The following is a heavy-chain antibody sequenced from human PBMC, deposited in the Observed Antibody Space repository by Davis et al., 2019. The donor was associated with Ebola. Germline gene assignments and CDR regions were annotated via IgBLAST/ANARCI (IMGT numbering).Heavy chain of an antibody. CDR1: GYTFTSYG. V-gene: IGHV1-69*06. D-gene: IGHD3-3*01. Sequence: SVKVSCKASGYTFTSYGISWVRQAPGQGLEWMGGIIPIFGTANYAQKFQGRVTITADKSTSTAYMELSSLRSEDTAVYYCARDRQFLEWLLAYWGQGTLVTVSS. CDR2: IIPIFGTA. J-gene: IGHJ4*02. CDR3: ARDRQFLEWLLAY.